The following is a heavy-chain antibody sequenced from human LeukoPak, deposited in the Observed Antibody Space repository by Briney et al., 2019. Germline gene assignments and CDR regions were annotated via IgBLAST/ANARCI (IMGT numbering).Heavy chain of an antibody. CDR3: AKVPYSDYGSGRPPFMDV. CDR1: GFTFSSYA. Sequence: PGGSLRLSCAASGFTFSSYAMSWVRQAPGEGLDWVSTISDSGRDAYYADSVKGRFTISRDNSKNTLYLQMTSLRVEDTATYYCAKVPYSDYGSGRPPFMDVWGQGTTVAVSS. J-gene: IGHJ6*02. D-gene: IGHD3-10*01. CDR2: ISDSGRDA. V-gene: IGHV3-23*01.